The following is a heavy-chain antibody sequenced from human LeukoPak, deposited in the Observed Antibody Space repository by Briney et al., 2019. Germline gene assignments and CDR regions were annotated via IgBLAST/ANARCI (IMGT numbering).Heavy chain of an antibody. CDR2: INHSGST. V-gene: IGHV4-34*01. J-gene: IGHJ3*02. D-gene: IGHD3-22*01. CDR3: ARATSGYYHHDAFDI. CDR1: GGSFSGYY. Sequence: ETLSLTCAVYGGSFSGYYWSWIRQPPGKGLEWIGEINHSGSTNYNPSLKSRVTISVDTSKNQFSLKLSSVTAADTAVYYCARATSGYYHHDAFDIWGQGTMVTVSS.